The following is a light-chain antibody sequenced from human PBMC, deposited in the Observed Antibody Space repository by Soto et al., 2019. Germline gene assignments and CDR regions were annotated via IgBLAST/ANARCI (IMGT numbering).Light chain of an antibody. J-gene: IGKJ1*01. CDR3: QQHGT. V-gene: IGKV3-15*01. Sequence: ERVMTRSPATLSVSPGERATLSCRASQSVGSNLAWYQQKPGQAPRLLIFGASSRATGVPARFSGSGSGTEFTLTISNLEPEDSAVYYCQQHGTFGQGTKVDIK. CDR1: QSVGSN. CDR2: GAS.